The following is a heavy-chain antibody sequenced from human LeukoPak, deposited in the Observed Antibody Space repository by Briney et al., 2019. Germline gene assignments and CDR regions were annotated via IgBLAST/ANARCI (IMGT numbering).Heavy chain of an antibody. CDR1: GGTFSSYA. CDR3: ARDHAAAAGTFDY. V-gene: IGHV1-69*05. J-gene: IGHJ4*02. CDR2: IIPIFGTA. Sequence: SVKVSCKASGGTFSSYAISWVRQAPGQGLEWMGGIIPIFGTANYAQKFQGRVTITTDESTSTAYIELSSLRSEDTAVYYCARDHAAAAGTFDYWGQGTLVTVSS. D-gene: IGHD6-13*01.